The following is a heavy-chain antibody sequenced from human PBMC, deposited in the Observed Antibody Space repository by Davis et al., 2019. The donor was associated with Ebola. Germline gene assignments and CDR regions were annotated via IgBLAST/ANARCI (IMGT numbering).Heavy chain of an antibody. CDR2: ISPHSGDT. J-gene: IGHJ4*02. V-gene: IGHV1-2*02. CDR3: ARATVVTRILDY. CDR1: GYTITGYD. Sequence: ASVKVSCKASGYTITGYDIHWVRQAPGHGLEWMGWISPHSGDTSYAQKFQGRVTMTTDTSVNSAYMQLTSLVSDDTAIYYCARATVVTRILDYWGQGTLVAVS. D-gene: IGHD2-21*02.